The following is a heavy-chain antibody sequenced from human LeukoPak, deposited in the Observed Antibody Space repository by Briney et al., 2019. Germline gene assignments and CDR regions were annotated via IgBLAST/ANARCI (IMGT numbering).Heavy chain of an antibody. D-gene: IGHD4-17*01. CDR1: GGTFSSYA. J-gene: IGHJ4*02. V-gene: IGHV1-69*13. CDR3: ARRYGDLPFDY. CDR2: IIPIFGTA. Sequence: ASVKVSCKASGGTFSSYAISWVRQAPGQGLEWMGGIIPIFGTANHAQKFQGRVTITADESTSTAYMELSSLRSEDTAVYYCARRYGDLPFDYWGQGTLVTVSS.